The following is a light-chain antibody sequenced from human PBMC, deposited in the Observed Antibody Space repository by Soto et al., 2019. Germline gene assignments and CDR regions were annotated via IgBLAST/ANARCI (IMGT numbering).Light chain of an antibody. CDR2: DVS. CDR1: SSDVGGYNY. Sequence: QSALTQPRSVSGSPGQSVTIYCTGTSSDVGGYNYVSWYQQHPGKAPKLMIYDVSKRPSGVPDRFSGSKSGNTASLTISGLQAEDETDYYCCSYAGFYTWVFGGGTKLTV. J-gene: IGLJ3*02. CDR3: CSYAGFYTWV. V-gene: IGLV2-11*01.